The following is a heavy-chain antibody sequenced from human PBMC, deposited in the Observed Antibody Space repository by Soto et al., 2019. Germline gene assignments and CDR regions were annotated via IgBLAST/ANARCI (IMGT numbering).Heavy chain of an antibody. J-gene: IGHJ4*02. Sequence: SETLSLTCAVEGGSFSRYEWRWIRQPPGKGLEWIGEINHRGSTNYNPSLKSRVTISVYTPKNQFSLRLSSLTAAATAVYYCAKARFGETLLYAYWARGTPVTLSS. V-gene: IGHV4-34*01. D-gene: IGHD3-10*02. CDR2: INHRGST. CDR1: GGSFSRYE. CDR3: AKARFGETLLYAY.